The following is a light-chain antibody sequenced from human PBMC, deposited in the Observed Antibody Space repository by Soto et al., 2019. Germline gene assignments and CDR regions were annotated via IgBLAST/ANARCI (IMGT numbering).Light chain of an antibody. CDR1: SSNIGGTY. CDR3: ASWVGSLSRWV. CDR2: RSN. J-gene: IGLJ3*02. Sequence: QSVLTQPPSASGTPGQSVTISCSGSSSNIGGTYVSWFQQVPGTAPKLLIYRSNQRPSGVPDRFSGSKSGTSASLAISGLRSEDEADYYCASWVGSLSRWVFGGGTKLIVL. V-gene: IGLV1-47*01.